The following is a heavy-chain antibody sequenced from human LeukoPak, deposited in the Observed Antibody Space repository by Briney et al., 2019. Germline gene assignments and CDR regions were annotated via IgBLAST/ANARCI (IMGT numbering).Heavy chain of an antibody. J-gene: IGHJ4*02. V-gene: IGHV3-43*01. CDR1: GFTFDDYA. CDR2: ISWDGGST. D-gene: IGHD6-19*01. Sequence: QAGRSLRLSCAASGFTFDDYAMHWVRQAPGKGLEWVSLISWDGGSTYYADSVKGRFTISRDNSKNSLYLQMNSLRTEDTALYYCAKESEGSSGLVDYWGQGTLVTVSS. CDR3: AKESEGSSGLVDY.